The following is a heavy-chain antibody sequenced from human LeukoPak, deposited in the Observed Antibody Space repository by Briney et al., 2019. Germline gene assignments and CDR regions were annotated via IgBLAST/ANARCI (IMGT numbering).Heavy chain of an antibody. J-gene: IGHJ4*02. CDR2: IGTTSGAI. CDR3: AKGEWSGYYVGPYFDY. V-gene: IGHV3-48*01. CDR1: GFTFSSYS. Sequence: PGGSLRLSCAASGFTFSSYSMNWVRQAPGKGLEWVSYIGTTSGAIYYADSVKGRFTISRDSAKNSLYLQMNSLRAEDTAVYYCAKGEWSGYYVGPYFDYWGQGTLVTVSS. D-gene: IGHD3-3*01.